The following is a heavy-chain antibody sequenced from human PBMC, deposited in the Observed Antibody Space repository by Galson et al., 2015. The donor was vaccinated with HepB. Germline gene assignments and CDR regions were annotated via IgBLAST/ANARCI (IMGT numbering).Heavy chain of an antibody. CDR1: EFTFSSYW. J-gene: IGHJ6*02. CDR2: INPDGSEK. CDR3: ARRVSLVQGIITKPGYYYGMDV. Sequence: SLRLSCAASEFTFSSYWMNWVRQAPGKGLEWVANINPDGSEKYYVASLKGRFTISRDNAKNSLYLQMDSLRAEDTAGYYCARRVSLVQGIITKPGYYYGMDVGGQGTTVTGAS. D-gene: IGHD3-10*01. V-gene: IGHV3-7*03.